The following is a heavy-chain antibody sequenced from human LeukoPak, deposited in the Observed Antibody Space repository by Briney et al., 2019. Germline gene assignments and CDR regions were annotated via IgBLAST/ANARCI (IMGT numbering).Heavy chain of an antibody. CDR2: IWYDGSNK. J-gene: IGHJ5*02. D-gene: IGHD1-26*01. CDR3: ARLGGSYPSHWFDP. Sequence: PGRSLRLSCATSGFTFSSYGMHWVRQAPGKGLEWVAVIWYDGSNKYYADSVKGRFTISRDNSKNTLYLQMNSLRAEDTAVYYCARLGGSYPSHWFDPWGQGTLVTVSS. CDR1: GFTFSSYG. V-gene: IGHV3-33*01.